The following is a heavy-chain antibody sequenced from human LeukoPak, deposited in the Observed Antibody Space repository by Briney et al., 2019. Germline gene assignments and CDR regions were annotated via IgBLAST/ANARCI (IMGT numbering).Heavy chain of an antibody. V-gene: IGHV4-39*01. CDR3: ARQPDRAAARPYYWYFDL. CDR2: IYYSGST. CDR1: GGSISSSNYY. Sequence: SETLSLTRTVSGGSISSSNYYWVWLRQPPGKGLEWIGSIYYSGSTYYNSSLKSRVTISVDTSKNQFSLKLSSVTAADTAVYYCARQPDRAAARPYYWYFDLCGRGTLVTVSS. J-gene: IGHJ2*01. D-gene: IGHD6-6*01.